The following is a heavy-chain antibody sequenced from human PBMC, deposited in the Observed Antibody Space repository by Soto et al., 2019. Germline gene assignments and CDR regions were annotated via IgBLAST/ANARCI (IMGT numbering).Heavy chain of an antibody. D-gene: IGHD3-9*01. CDR3: AKTHLLRYFYWPDY. Sequence: EVQLLESGGGLVQPGGSLRLSCAASGFTFSSYAMSWVRQAPGKGLEWVSAISGSCGSTYYADSVKGRFTISRDNSKNTLYLQMDSLRTHDTGVYYCAKTHLLRYFYWPDYWGQGTPVTLSS. J-gene: IGHJ4*02. CDR2: ISGSCGST. V-gene: IGHV3-23*01. CDR1: GFTFSSYA.